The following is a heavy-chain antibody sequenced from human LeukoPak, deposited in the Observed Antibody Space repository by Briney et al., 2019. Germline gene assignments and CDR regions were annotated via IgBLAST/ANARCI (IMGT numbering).Heavy chain of an antibody. V-gene: IGHV4-34*01. Sequence: RSSETLSLTCAVYGGSFSGYYWSWIRQPPGKGLEWLGEINHSGSTNYNPSLKSRVTISVDTSKNQFSLKLSSVTAADTAVYYCARRRAVAGTQYFDYWGQGTLVTVSS. CDR2: INHSGST. D-gene: IGHD6-19*01. CDR1: GGSFSGYY. J-gene: IGHJ4*02. CDR3: ARRRAVAGTQYFDY.